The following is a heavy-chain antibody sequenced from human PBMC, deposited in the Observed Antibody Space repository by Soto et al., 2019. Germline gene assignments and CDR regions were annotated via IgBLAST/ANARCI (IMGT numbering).Heavy chain of an antibody. Sequence: VKVSCKASGGTFSSYAISWVRQAPGQGLEWMGGIIPIFGTAKYAQKFQGRLTITADDITSTAYMELRSLRSDDTAVYYCAGTYYDILTGYYPYWGQGTLVTVSS. J-gene: IGHJ4*02. CDR3: AGTYYDILTGYYPY. D-gene: IGHD3-9*01. CDR2: IIPIFGTA. CDR1: GGTFSSYA. V-gene: IGHV1-69*13.